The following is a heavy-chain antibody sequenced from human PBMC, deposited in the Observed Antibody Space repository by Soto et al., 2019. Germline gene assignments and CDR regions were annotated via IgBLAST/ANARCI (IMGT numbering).Heavy chain of an antibody. V-gene: IGHV1-69*01. D-gene: IGHD6-13*01. Sequence: QVQLVQSGAEVKKPGSSVKVSCKASVGTFSSYAISWVRQAPGQGLEWMGGIIPIFGTANYAQKFQGRVTITADESTSKAYMELSSLRSEDTAVYYCARGSGIAAAGQFDYWGQGTLVTVSS. CDR1: VGTFSSYA. J-gene: IGHJ4*02. CDR2: IIPIFGTA. CDR3: ARGSGIAAAGQFDY.